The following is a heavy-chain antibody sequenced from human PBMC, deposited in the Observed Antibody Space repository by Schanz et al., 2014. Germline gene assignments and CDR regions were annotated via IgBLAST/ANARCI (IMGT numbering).Heavy chain of an antibody. D-gene: IGHD1-26*01. CDR3: ARGFLASGGKTFDC. J-gene: IGHJ4*02. Sequence: QVQLVQSGAEVKKPGASVKLSCEASGYTFTSYFLHWVRQAPGQGPEWMGIIHPSGGSTNYAQQFMGRRTMTRDTSTNTVYMNLSSLTSADTAVYYCARGFLASGGKTFDCWGQGTLVTVSS. CDR2: IHPSGGST. V-gene: IGHV1-46*01. CDR1: GYTFTSYF.